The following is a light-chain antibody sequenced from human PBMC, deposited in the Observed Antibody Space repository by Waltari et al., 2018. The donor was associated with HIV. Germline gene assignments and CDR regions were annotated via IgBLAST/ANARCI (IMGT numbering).Light chain of an antibody. CDR3: AAWDDSLRGWV. V-gene: IGLV1-47*01. J-gene: IGLJ3*02. CDR2: RSN. CDR1: SSNIGTNS. Sequence: QSVLTQPPSASGTPGQRVTISCSGSSSNIGTNSLYWCQQPPGTTPKHLISRSNRRPTGFPDLSSGCKSGASGARAISGLRSEDEADYYCAAWDDSLRGWVFGGGTKLTVL.